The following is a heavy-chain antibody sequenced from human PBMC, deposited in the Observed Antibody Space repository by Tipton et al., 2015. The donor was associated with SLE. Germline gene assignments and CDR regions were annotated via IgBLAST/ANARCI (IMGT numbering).Heavy chain of an antibody. Sequence: SLRLSCAASGFTFSSYEMNWVRQAPGKGLERVSYISSSGSTIYSADSVKGRFTISRDNAKNSLYLQMNSLRAEDTAVYYCAGDQRWGSGAFDIWGQGTMVTVSS. CDR2: ISSSGSTI. CDR1: GFTFSSYE. V-gene: IGHV3-48*03. D-gene: IGHD6-25*01. CDR3: AGDQRWGSGAFDI. J-gene: IGHJ3*02.